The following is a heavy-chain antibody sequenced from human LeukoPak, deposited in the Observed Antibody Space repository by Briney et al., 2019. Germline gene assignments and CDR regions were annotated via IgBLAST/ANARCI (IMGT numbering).Heavy chain of an antibody. D-gene: IGHD3-22*01. CDR3: AKGSYYVSSGSFYFDY. CDR1: GFTFSSYA. V-gene: IGHV3-23*01. J-gene: IGHJ4*02. Sequence: GGSLRLSCAASGFTFSSYAMSWVRQAPGKGLEWVSGISGSGDNTYYADSVKGRFTISRDNSKNTLYVQVNSLGTEDTAAYYCAKGSYYVSSGSFYFDYWGQGTLVTVSS. CDR2: ISGSGDNT.